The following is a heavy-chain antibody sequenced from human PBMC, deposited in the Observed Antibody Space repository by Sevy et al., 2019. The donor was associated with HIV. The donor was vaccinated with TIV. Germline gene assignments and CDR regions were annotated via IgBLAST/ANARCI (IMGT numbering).Heavy chain of an antibody. CDR1: GFTFSNYG. V-gene: IGHV3-33*01. J-gene: IGHJ4*02. CDR2: IWNDGSNK. D-gene: IGHD3-22*01. Sequence: GESLKISCAASGFTFSNYGRHWVRQAPGKGLEWVAVIWNDGSNKYYSDSVKGRFTISRDNSKKTLYLQMNSLRVEDTAVYFCARGGDFNDRSAKRDFDYWGQGTLVTVSS. CDR3: ARGGDFNDRSAKRDFDY.